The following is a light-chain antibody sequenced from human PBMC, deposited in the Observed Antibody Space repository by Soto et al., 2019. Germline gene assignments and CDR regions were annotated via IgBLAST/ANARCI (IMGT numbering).Light chain of an antibody. J-gene: IGKJ3*01. CDR3: QQYGSSRFT. CDR2: GAS. Sequence: EIVLTQSPGTLSLSPGERDTLSCRASQSISNSYLAWYQQKPGQAPRLLVYGASSRATGIPDRFSGSGSGTDFTLTISRLEPEDFAMYYCQQYGSSRFTFGPGTKVDVK. V-gene: IGKV3-20*01. CDR1: QSISNSY.